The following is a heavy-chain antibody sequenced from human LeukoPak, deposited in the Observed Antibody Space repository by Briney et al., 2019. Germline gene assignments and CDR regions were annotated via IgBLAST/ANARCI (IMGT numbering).Heavy chain of an antibody. D-gene: IGHD6-6*01. V-gene: IGHV4-4*09. CDR3: ARRSSSSKSGWFDP. CDR1: GGSISSYY. CDR2: IYTSGST. Sequence: PSETLSLTCTVSGGSISSYYWSWIRQPPGKGLEWIGYIYTSGSTNYNPSLKSRVTISVDTSKNQFSLKLSSVTAADTAVYYRARRSSSSKSGWFDPWGQGTLVTVPS. J-gene: IGHJ5*02.